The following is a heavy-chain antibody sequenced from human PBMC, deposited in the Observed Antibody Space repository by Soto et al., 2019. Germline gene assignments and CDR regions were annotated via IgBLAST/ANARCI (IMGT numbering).Heavy chain of an antibody. CDR1: GYTFTGYY. Sequence: ASVKVSCKASGYTFTGYYMHWVRQAPGQGLEWMGWINPNSGGTNYAQKFQGWVTMTRDTSISTAYMELSRLRSDDTAVYYCARDRGLGYCSGGSCFDMDVWGKGTTVTVSS. J-gene: IGHJ6*03. V-gene: IGHV1-2*04. D-gene: IGHD2-15*01. CDR3: ARDRGLGYCSGGSCFDMDV. CDR2: INPNSGGT.